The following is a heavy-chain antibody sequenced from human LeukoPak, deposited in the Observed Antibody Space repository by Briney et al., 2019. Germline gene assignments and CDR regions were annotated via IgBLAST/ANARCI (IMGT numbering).Heavy chain of an antibody. D-gene: IGHD1-26*01. CDR2: IWYDGSNK. V-gene: IGHV3-33*01. CDR1: GFTFSSYG. J-gene: IGHJ4*02. Sequence: GGSLRLSCAASGFTFSSYGMHWVRQAPGKGLEWVAVIWYDGSNKYYADSVKGRFTISRDNSKNSLYLQMNSLRAEDTAVYYCARDHPLPHPDYWGQGTLVTVSS. CDR3: ARDHPLPHPDY.